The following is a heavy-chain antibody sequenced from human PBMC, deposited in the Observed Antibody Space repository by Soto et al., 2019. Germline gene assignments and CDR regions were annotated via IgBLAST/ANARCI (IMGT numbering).Heavy chain of an antibody. D-gene: IGHD2-15*01. V-gene: IGHV3-30*04. CDR1: GFTFSSYA. J-gene: IGHJ4*02. CDR2: ISYNGRDK. Sequence: QVQLVESGGGVVQPGRSLRLSCAASGFTFSSYAMHWVRQAPGKGLEWVTFISYNGRDKFYADSVKGRFTISRDNSKNTLYLQRNSLRAEDTAVYYCARERDSFDDWGQGTLVTVSS. CDR3: ARERDSFDD.